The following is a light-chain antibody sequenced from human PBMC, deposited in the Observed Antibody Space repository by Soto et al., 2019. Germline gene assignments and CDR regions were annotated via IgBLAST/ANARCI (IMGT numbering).Light chain of an antibody. J-gene: IGKJ1*01. Sequence: EIMLTQSPATLSLSPGERATLSCRASQSVRNYLAWYQQKPGQAPRLLIYGASNRAAGVPARFSGSVSVTDFTLTITALDPGDFAFYYCQQRYTWLPWLTFGQGTRVEIK. CDR1: QSVRNY. V-gene: IGKV3-11*01. CDR3: QQRYTWLPWLT. CDR2: GAS.